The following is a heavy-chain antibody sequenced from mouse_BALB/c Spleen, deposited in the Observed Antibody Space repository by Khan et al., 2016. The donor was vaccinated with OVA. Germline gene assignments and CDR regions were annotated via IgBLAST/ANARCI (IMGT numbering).Heavy chain of an antibody. CDR1: GYTFSSYW. CDR3: ARGGYGGLAY. Sequence: QVRLQQSGGDLMKPGASVKISCKATGYTFSSYWIEWVKQRPGHGLEWIGQIFPGSVSTTYNEKFKGKATFTADTSSNTAYMQLSSLTSADSAVFYCARGGYGGLAYWGQGTVVTVSA. D-gene: IGHD2-2*01. CDR2: IFPGSVST. J-gene: IGHJ3*01. V-gene: IGHV1-9*01.